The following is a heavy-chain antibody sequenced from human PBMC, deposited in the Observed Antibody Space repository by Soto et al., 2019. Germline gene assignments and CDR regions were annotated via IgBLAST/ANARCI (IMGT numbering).Heavy chain of an antibody. CDR2: ISSSSSYI. D-gene: IGHD3-16*02. CDR3: ARGHLAWGSYPVDAFDI. J-gene: IGHJ3*02. CDR1: GFTFSSYS. Sequence: EVQLVESGGGLVKPGGSLRLSCAASGFTFSSYSMNWVGQAPGKGLEWVSSISSSSSYIYYADSVKGRFTISRDNAKNSLYLQMNSLRAEDKAVYYCARGHLAWGSYPVDAFDIWGQGTMVTVSS. V-gene: IGHV3-21*01.